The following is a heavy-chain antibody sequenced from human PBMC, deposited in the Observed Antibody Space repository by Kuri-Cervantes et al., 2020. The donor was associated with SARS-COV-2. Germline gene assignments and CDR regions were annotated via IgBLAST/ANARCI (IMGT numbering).Heavy chain of an antibody. CDR2: INHSVST. D-gene: IGHD2-2*02. Sequence: SESLSLTCAVDGGSFSGYYWSWIRQPPGKGLEWIGEINHSVSTNYNPSLKSRVTISVDTSKNQFSLKLSSVTAADTAVYYCARVGGYCSSTSCYNHAFDIWGQGTMVTVSS. CDR1: GGSFSGYY. CDR3: ARVGGYCSSTSCYNHAFDI. V-gene: IGHV4-34*01. J-gene: IGHJ3*02.